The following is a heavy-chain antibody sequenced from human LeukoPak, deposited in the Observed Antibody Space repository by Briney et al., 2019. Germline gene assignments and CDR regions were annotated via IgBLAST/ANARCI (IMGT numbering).Heavy chain of an antibody. Sequence: PGGTLRLSCGASGFTFSSYGMSWVRQAPGKGLEWVSGISGSGGTTYYADSVKGRFTISRDNSKNTLYLQMNSLRAEDTAVYYCASYGSGIPGYWGQGTLVTVSS. CDR1: GFTFSSYG. V-gene: IGHV3-23*01. J-gene: IGHJ4*02. D-gene: IGHD3-10*01. CDR2: ISGSGGTT. CDR3: ASYGSGIPGY.